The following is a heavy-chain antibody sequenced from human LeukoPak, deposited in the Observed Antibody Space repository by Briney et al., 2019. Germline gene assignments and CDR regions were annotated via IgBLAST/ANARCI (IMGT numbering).Heavy chain of an antibody. Sequence: GGSLRLSCAASGFTFSSYEMNWVRQAPGKGLEWISYISASGTITHYADSVKGRFTISRDNAKNSLYLQMNSLRAEDTAVYYCARDVIGAFDIWGQGTMVTVSS. D-gene: IGHD2-21*01. CDR3: ARDVIGAFDI. J-gene: IGHJ3*02. V-gene: IGHV3-48*03. CDR2: ISASGTIT. CDR1: GFTFSSYE.